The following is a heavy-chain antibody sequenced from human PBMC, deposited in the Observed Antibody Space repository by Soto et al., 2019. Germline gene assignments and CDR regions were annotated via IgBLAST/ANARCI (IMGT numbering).Heavy chain of an antibody. CDR2: IDAAGSGT. J-gene: IGHJ4*02. Sequence: GGSLRLSCAASGFTFRTYWMHWVRQSPGKGLVWVSRIDAAGSGTTYADAVEGRFTISRDNAKNTPYLQMNSLRAEDTAVYYCARDQTVTGPSTFDYCGQGTLVTVSS. V-gene: IGHV3-74*03. D-gene: IGHD6-19*01. CDR3: ARDQTVTGPSTFDY. CDR1: GFTFRTYW.